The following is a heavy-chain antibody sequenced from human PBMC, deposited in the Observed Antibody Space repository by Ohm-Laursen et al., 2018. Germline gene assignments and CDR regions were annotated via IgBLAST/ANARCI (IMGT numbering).Heavy chain of an antibody. CDR2: INHSGST. CDR1: GFTFSAFA. Sequence: LSCAASGFTFSAFAMTWVRQPPGKGLEWIGEINHSGSTNYNSSLKSRVTISVDASKNQFSLNLSSVTAADTAVYYCARGRWVTPFDYWGQGALVTVSS. J-gene: IGHJ4*02. D-gene: IGHD2-21*02. CDR3: ARGRWVTPFDY. V-gene: IGHV4-34*01.